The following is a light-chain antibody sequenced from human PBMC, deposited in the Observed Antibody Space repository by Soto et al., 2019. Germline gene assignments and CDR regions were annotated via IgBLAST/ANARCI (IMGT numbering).Light chain of an antibody. CDR2: QDS. J-gene: IGLJ1*01. CDR1: KLGDKY. CDR3: QAWDSSTHYV. V-gene: IGLV3-1*01. Sequence: SSELTQPPSVSVSPGQTASITCSGDKLGDKYACWYQQKPGQSPVLVIYQDSKRPSGIPERFSGSNSGNTATLTISGTQAMDEADYSCQAWDSSTHYVFGTGTKLTVL.